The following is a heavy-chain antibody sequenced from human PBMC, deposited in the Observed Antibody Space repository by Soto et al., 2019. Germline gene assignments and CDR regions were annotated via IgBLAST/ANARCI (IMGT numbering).Heavy chain of an antibody. Sequence: GESLKISCKGSGYSFPSYWITWVRQMPGKGLEWMGRIDPSDSYTNYSPSFQGHVTISADKSINTAYLQWSSLKASDTAMYYCASECSGGSCNFGYWGQGTLVTSPQ. D-gene: IGHD2-15*01. CDR1: GYSFPSYW. CDR3: ASECSGGSCNFGY. J-gene: IGHJ4*02. V-gene: IGHV5-10-1*01. CDR2: IDPSDSYT.